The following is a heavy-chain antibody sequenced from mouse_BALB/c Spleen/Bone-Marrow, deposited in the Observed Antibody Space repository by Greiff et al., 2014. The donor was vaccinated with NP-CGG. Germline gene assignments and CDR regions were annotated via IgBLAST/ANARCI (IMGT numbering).Heavy chain of an antibody. V-gene: IGHV14-3*02. CDR3: ATLTGTFDY. D-gene: IGHD4-1*01. J-gene: IGHJ2*01. Sequence: VQLQQSGAELVKPGVSVKLSCTASGFNIKDTYMNWVKQRAEQGLEWIGRIDPANGYTEYDPKFQGKATIIADTSSNTAYLQLGGLTSEDTAVYYCATLTGTFDYWAQGTTLTVSS. CDR1: GFNIKDTY. CDR2: IDPANGYT.